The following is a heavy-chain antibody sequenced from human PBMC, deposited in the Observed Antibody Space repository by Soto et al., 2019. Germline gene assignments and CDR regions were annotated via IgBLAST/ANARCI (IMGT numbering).Heavy chain of an antibody. Sequence: SETLSLTCAVSGGSISSCNWWSWVRQPPGKGLEWIGYIYYSGSTNYNPSLKSRVTISVDTSKNQFSLKLSSVTAADTAVYYCARAPRGNYGYPSYFDYWGQGTLVTVPQ. CDR2: IYYSGST. V-gene: IGHV4-4*02. CDR1: GGSISSCNW. CDR3: ARAPRGNYGYPSYFDY. J-gene: IGHJ4*02. D-gene: IGHD3-10*01.